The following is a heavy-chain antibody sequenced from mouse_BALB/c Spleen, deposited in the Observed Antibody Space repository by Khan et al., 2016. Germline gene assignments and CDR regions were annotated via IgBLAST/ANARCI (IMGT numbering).Heavy chain of an antibody. D-gene: IGHD1-1*01. V-gene: IGHV2-9-2*01. CDR1: GFSLTSYD. Sequence: QVQLKESGPGLVAPSQSLSITCTVSGFSLTSYDISWIRQPPGKGLEWLGGIWTGGGTNYNSAFMSRMIISKDNSKSQVLLKLNSLQTDDTAIYYCVRESYGTTYGAIDYWGQGTSVTVSS. CDR2: IWTGGGT. J-gene: IGHJ4*01. CDR3: VRESYGTTYGAIDY.